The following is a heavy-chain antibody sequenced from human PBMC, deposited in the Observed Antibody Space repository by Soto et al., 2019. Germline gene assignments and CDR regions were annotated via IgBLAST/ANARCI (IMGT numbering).Heavy chain of an antibody. CDR3: ARMDGVSNYYAMDV. D-gene: IGHD4-17*01. CDR2: FFSDAER. J-gene: IGHJ6*02. Sequence: QVTLKESGPVLVKPTETLTLTCTVSGFSLGNGRMGVSWIRQPPGKPLEWLAHFFSDAERSYSASMQSRLTMSMDTSGSQVVLIMTNMDPVDTATYYCARMDGVSNYYAMDVWGQGTTVTVSS. CDR1: GFSLGNGRMG. V-gene: IGHV2-26*01.